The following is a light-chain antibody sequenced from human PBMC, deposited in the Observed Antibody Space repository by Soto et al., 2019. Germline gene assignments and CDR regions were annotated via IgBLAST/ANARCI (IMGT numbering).Light chain of an antibody. Sequence: QSALSQPPSASGSPGQSVTISCTGTSSDVGGYNYVSWYQQHPAKAPKLMIYEVSKRPSGVPDRFSGSKSGNTASLTVSGLQAEDDSDYYCSSYAGSNIVVFGGGTKLTVL. V-gene: IGLV2-8*01. CDR1: SSDVGGYNY. CDR3: SSYAGSNIVV. J-gene: IGLJ2*01. CDR2: EVS.